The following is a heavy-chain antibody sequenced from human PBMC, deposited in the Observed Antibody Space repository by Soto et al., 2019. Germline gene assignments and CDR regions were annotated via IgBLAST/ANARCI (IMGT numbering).Heavy chain of an antibody. Sequence: ASVKVYCKASEDTFTRYVIHWVRQAPGQRLEWMGCINAGNGNTKYSQNVQGRVTITRDASASTAYMELSSLRSQDTAVYYCATSTIDTSTWKQYFYGMDVWGQGSTVT. D-gene: IGHD6-13*01. CDR2: INAGNGNT. CDR3: ATSTIDTSTWKQYFYGMDV. CDR1: EDTFTRYV. J-gene: IGHJ6*02. V-gene: IGHV1-3*01.